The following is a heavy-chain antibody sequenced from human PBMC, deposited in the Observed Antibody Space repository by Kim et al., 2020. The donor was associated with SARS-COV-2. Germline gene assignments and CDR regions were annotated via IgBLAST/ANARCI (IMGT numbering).Heavy chain of an antibody. J-gene: IGHJ6*02. CDR3: TTVERGYYYYGMDV. V-gene: IGHV3-15*01. D-gene: IGHD1-1*01. Sequence: AAPVKGRFTISRDDSKNTLYLQMNSLKTEDTAVYYCTTVERGYYYYGMDVWGQGTTVTVSS.